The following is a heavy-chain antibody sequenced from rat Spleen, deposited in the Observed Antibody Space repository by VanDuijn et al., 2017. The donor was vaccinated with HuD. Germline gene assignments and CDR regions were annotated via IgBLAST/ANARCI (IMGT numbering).Heavy chain of an antibody. CDR1: GFSLTDYR. Sequence: EVQLKESGPGLVQPSQTLSLTCTVSGFSLTDYRVHWVRQPPGKGLEWMGVMWRGGSTAYNSALKSRLSISRDTSKSQVFLKMNSLQTEDTAIYYCTRDYYSSYIYNWFAYWGQGTLVTVSS. CDR3: TRDYYSSYIYNWFAY. J-gene: IGHJ3*01. CDR2: MWRGGST. V-gene: IGHV2S63*01. D-gene: IGHD1-2*01.